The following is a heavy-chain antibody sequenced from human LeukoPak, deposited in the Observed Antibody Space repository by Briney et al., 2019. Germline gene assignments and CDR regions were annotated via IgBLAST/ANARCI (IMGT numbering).Heavy chain of an antibody. J-gene: IGHJ4*02. D-gene: IGHD5-24*01. CDR3: ARDHMGDGYNYARFDY. CDR1: GGTFGSCS. Sequence: GASVKVSCKASGGTFGSCSISWVRRAPGQGLEWMGGIIPIFGTANYAQKFQGRVTITADKSTSTAYMELSSLRSEDTAVYYCARDHMGDGYNYARFDYWGQGTLVTVSS. CDR2: IIPIFGTA. V-gene: IGHV1-69*06.